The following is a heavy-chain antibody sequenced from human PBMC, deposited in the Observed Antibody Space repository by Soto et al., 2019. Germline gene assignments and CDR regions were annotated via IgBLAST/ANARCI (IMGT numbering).Heavy chain of an antibody. CDR2: INTVKGTT. Sequence: QVQLVQSGAEVKNPGASVKVSCKASGYTFSNYAMFWLRQAPGQRPEWMGGINTVKGTTHYSQKFQGRVTISRDTAASTVYMELSNLKSEDTAVYYCARDRSIRGRSWFDPWGQGTLVTVSS. D-gene: IGHD3-10*01. V-gene: IGHV1-3*04. CDR3: ARDRSIRGRSWFDP. J-gene: IGHJ5*02. CDR1: GYTFSNYA.